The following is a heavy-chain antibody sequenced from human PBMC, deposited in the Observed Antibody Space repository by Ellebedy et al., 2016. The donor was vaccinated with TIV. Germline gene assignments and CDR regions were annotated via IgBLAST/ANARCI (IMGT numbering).Heavy chain of an antibody. CDR3: ARAYYYDSEFDF. Sequence: SETLSLTXTVSGGSISSYYWSWIRQPPGKGLEWIGYIYYSGSTNYNPSLKSRVTISVDTSKNQFSLKLSSVTAADTAVYYCARAYYYDSEFDFWGQGTLVTVSS. J-gene: IGHJ4*02. D-gene: IGHD3-22*01. V-gene: IGHV4-59*13. CDR1: GGSISSYY. CDR2: IYYSGST.